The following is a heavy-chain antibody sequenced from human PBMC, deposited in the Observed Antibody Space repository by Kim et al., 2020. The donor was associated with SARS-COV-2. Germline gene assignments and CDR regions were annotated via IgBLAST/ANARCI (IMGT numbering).Heavy chain of an antibody. CDR3: AKSAMDY. J-gene: IGHJ4*02. CDR2: INQDGSEK. D-gene: IGHD2-2*01. V-gene: IGHV3-7*01. CDR1: GFSFSSSW. Sequence: GGSLRLSCAASGFSFSSSWMSWVRQAPGKGLEWVATINQDGSEKYYVDSVKGRFTISRDNAKNSLYLQMNSLRVEDTAVYYCAKSAMDYWGQGSLVTVSS.